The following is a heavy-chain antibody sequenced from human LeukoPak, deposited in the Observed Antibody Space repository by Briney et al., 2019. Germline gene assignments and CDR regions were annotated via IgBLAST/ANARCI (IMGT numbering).Heavy chain of an antibody. CDR2: IASDGSST. V-gene: IGHV3-74*01. CDR1: GFTFSSYW. J-gene: IGHJ4*02. D-gene: IGHD4-23*01. CDR3: ARGRPHGNDY. Sequence: GGSLRLSCAASGFTFSSYWMNWVRQAPGKGLVWVSRIASDGSSTTYADSVKGRFSISRDNAKNTLYLQMNCLRVEDTAVYYCARGRPHGNDYWGQGTLVTVSS.